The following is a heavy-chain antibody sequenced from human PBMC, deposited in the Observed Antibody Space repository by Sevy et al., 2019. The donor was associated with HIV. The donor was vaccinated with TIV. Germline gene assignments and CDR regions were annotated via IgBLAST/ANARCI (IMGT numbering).Heavy chain of an antibody. V-gene: IGHV3-48*02. CDR3: ARDPGCSGGSCYRVTTFDY. Sequence: GGSLGLSCAASGFTFSSYSMNWVRQAPGKGLEWVSYISSSSSTIYYADSVKGRFTISRDNAKNSLYLQMNSLRDEDTAVYYCARDPGCSGGSCYRVTTFDYWGQGTLVTVSS. CDR2: ISSSSSTI. CDR1: GFTFSSYS. D-gene: IGHD2-15*01. J-gene: IGHJ4*02.